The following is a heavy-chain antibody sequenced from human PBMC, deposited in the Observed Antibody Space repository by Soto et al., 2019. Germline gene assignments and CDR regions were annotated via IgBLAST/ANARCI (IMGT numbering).Heavy chain of an antibody. CDR2: ISAYNGNT. CDR3: ARDFPYYDSSGYYAAFDI. J-gene: IGHJ3*02. V-gene: IGHV1-18*01. Sequence: ASVKVSCKASGYTFTSYGISWVRQAPGQGLEWMGWISAYNGNTNYAQKLQGRVTMTTDTSTSTAYMELRSLRSDDTAVYYCARDFPYYDSSGYYAAFDIWGQGTMVTVSS. CDR1: GYTFTSYG. D-gene: IGHD3-22*01.